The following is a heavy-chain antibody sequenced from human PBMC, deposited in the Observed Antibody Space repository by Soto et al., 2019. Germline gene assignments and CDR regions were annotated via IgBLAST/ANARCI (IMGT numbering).Heavy chain of an antibody. J-gene: IGHJ4*02. Sequence: SETLSLTCTVSGGSIKISDYHWSWTLQSPAKGLEWIGYIHNSGTSFYNPSLRGRVTVTLDTSRSQFSLTLASVTAADTAVYYCVREERIAAPQLDYWGQGIPVTVSS. V-gene: IGHV4-30-4*01. CDR1: GGSIKISDYH. CDR3: VREERIAAPQLDY. CDR2: IHNSGTS. D-gene: IGHD6-6*01.